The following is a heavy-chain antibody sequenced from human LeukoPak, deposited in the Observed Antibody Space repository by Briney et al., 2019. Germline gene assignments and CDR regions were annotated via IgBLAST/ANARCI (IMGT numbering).Heavy chain of an antibody. V-gene: IGHV3-43*01. CDR2: IEWDGGRT. CDR3: GKDIQHYEFWSGYEY. J-gene: IGHJ4*02. CDR1: GFTFDGYS. Sequence: PGGSLRLSCAASGFTFDGYSMQWVRQAPGKGLEWVSVIEWDGGRTYYADSVKGRFTISRDNNKKSLYLQMNSLRTEDTAFYYCGKDIQHYEFWSGYEYRGQGTLVTVSS. D-gene: IGHD3-3*01.